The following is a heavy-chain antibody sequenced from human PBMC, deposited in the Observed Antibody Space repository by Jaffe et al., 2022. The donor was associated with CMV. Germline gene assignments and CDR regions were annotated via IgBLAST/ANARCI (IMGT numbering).Heavy chain of an antibody. V-gene: IGHV3-23*01. D-gene: IGHD5-12*01. J-gene: IGHJ4*02. Sequence: EVQLLESGGYLVQPGGSLRLSCAASGFTFSSFSMNWVRQAPGKGLEWVSIIGASGDITYYADSVRGRFTISRDNSKNTLFLQMNSLRAEDTAIYYCAKDMNPDGLYDFDYWGQGTLVTVSS. CDR3: AKDMNPDGLYDFDY. CDR2: IGASGDIT. CDR1: GFTFSSFS.